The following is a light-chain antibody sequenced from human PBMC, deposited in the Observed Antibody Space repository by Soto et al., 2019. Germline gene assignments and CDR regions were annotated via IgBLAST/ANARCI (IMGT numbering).Light chain of an antibody. V-gene: IGKV1-39*01. CDR3: QQSYSTPPIT. CDR2: AAS. Sequence: DIQMTQSPSSLSASVGDRVTITCRASQSITSYLNWYQQKPGKAPKLLIYAASSLQGGVPSRFSGSGSGTEFTLTIVSLQPEDFATYYCQQSYSTPPITFGQGTRLEIK. CDR1: QSITSY. J-gene: IGKJ5*01.